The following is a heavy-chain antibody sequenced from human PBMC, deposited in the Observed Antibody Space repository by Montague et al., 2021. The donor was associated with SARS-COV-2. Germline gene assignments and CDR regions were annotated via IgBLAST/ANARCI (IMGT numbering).Heavy chain of an antibody. V-gene: IGHV4-34*01. J-gene: IGHJ5*02. CDR1: GGSFIGYY. Sequence: SETLSLTCAVYGGSFIGYYWSWIRQPPGKGLEWIGDINHSGSTNYNPSLKSRVTISVDTSKNQFSLKLSSVTAADTAVYYCARGYEYVWGSYRYLHWFDPWGQGTLVTVSS. D-gene: IGHD3-16*02. CDR2: INHSGST. CDR3: ARGYEYVWGSYRYLHWFDP.